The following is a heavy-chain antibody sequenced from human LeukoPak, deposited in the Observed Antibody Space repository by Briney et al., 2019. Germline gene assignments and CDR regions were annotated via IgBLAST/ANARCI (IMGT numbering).Heavy chain of an antibody. D-gene: IGHD4-11*01. CDR1: GYTFINYY. Sequence: GASVKVSCKASGYTFINYYMHWVGQAPGQGLERMGIINPSAGSTTYAQNFQGRVTMTRDTSTNTVYMELNSLRSDDTAVYYCARQRDSNWFDPWGQGTLVTVSS. CDR3: ARQRDSNWFDP. CDR2: INPSAGST. J-gene: IGHJ5*02. V-gene: IGHV1-46*01.